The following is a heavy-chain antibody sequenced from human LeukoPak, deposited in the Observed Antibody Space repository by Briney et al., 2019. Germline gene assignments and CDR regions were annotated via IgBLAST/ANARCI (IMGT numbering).Heavy chain of an antibody. V-gene: IGHV4-59*01. CDR2: VYYSGST. CDR3: ARGGGLGSFKRSLDY. D-gene: IGHD3-10*01. Sequence: SETLSLTCTVSGGTISSYYWSWIRQPPGKGLEWIGYVYYSGSTDYNPSLKSRVTISVDTSKNQFPLKLSSVTAADTAVYYCARGGGLGSFKRSLDYWGQGTLVTVSS. CDR1: GGTISSYY. J-gene: IGHJ4*02.